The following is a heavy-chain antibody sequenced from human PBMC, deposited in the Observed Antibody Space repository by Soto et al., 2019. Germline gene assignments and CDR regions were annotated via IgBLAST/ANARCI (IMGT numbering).Heavy chain of an antibody. CDR3: QMGPVAGFSTSH. CDR2: IRSKANSYAT. Sequence: HPGGSLRLSCTASGFTFGDYAMSWFRQAPGRGLEWVGFIRSKANSYATAYAASVKGRFTISRDDSKNTAYLQMNSLKTEDTAVYYCQMGPVAGFSTSHWGQGTLVTVSS. J-gene: IGHJ4*02. CDR1: GFTFGDYA. D-gene: IGHD6-19*01. V-gene: IGHV3-73*01.